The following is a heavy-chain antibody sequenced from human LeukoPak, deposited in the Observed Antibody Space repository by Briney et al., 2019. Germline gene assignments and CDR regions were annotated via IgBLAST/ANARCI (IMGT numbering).Heavy chain of an antibody. CDR3: ARGRAVFGVVVSFDI. J-gene: IGHJ3*02. CDR2: IFYSGST. D-gene: IGHD3-3*01. CDR1: GGSLSTSNYY. V-gene: IGHV4-39*07. Sequence: SETLSLTCTVSGGSLSTSNYYWGWLRQPPGTGLEWIGNIFYSGSTYYSPSAKSRVTISVDTSKNQFSLKLSSVTAADTAVYYCARGRAVFGVVVSFDIWGQGTMVTVSS.